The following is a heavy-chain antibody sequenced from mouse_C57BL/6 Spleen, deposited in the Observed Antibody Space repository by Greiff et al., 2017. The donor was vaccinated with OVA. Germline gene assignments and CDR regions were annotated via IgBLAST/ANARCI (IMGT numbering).Heavy chain of an antibody. Sequence: VQLQQSGAELVRPGASVKLSCTASGFNFKDYYMHWVKQRPEQGLEWIGRIDPEDGDTEYAPKFQGKATMTADKSSNTAYMQLSSLTSEDTAVYYCTLHWYDSSFDYWGQGTTLTVSS. CDR1: GFNFKDYY. J-gene: IGHJ2*01. CDR2: IDPEDGDT. V-gene: IGHV14-1*01. D-gene: IGHD1-1*01. CDR3: TLHWYDSSFDY.